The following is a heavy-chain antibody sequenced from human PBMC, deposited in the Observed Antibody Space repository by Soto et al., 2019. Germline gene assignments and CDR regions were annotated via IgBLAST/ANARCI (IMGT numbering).Heavy chain of an antibody. CDR1: GFTFSSYA. D-gene: IGHD6-25*01. V-gene: IGHV3-23*01. CDR3: AKNIAASASDY. J-gene: IGHJ4*02. Sequence: PGGSLRLSCVASGFTFSSYAMSWVRQAPGKGLEWVSVFSVSGGNTYYADSVKGRFTISRDNSKNTLYLQMSSLRAEDTADYYCAKNIAASASDYWGQGTLVTVSS. CDR2: FSVSGGNT.